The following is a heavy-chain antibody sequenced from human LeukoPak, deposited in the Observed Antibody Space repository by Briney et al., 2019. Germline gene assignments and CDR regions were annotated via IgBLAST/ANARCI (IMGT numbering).Heavy chain of an antibody. D-gene: IGHD4-23*01. J-gene: IGHJ4*02. Sequence: GRSLRLSCAASGFTFDDYAMHWVRQAPGKGLEWVSGISWNSGSIGYADSVKGRFTISRDNAKNSLYLQMSSLRAEDMALYYCAKVGSRNSAGYFDYWGQGTLVTVSS. CDR3: AKVGSRNSAGYFDY. CDR1: GFTFDDYA. CDR2: ISWNSGSI. V-gene: IGHV3-9*03.